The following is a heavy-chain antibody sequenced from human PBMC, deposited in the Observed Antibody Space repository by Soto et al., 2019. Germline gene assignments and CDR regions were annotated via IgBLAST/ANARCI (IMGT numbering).Heavy chain of an antibody. J-gene: IGHJ6*02. V-gene: IGHV1-18*04. CDR1: GYTFSNYG. CDR3: ARNRLDRDYGMDV. Sequence: ASVKVSCKASGYTFSNYGISWVRQAPGQGLEWVGWISGYNGNTNYAQRVQGRVTMTTDTSTSTAYMELRSLRSDDTAVYYCARNRLDRDYGMDVWGQGTTVTASS. CDR2: ISGYNGNT. D-gene: IGHD3-10*01.